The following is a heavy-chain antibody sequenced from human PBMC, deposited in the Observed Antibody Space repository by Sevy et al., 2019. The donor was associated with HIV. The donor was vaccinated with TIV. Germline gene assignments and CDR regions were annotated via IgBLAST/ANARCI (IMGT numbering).Heavy chain of an antibody. Sequence: GGSLRLSCAASGLTFSSYAMHWVRQAPGKGLEWVAVISYDGSDKYFADSVKGRFTISRDNSKNTLFLQMNSLRTEDTAVYYCARGPGVVAAAALNWFDPWGQGTLVTVSS. CDR1: GLTFSSYA. D-gene: IGHD2-15*01. CDR2: ISYDGSDK. V-gene: IGHV3-30*04. J-gene: IGHJ5*02. CDR3: ARGPGVVAAAALNWFDP.